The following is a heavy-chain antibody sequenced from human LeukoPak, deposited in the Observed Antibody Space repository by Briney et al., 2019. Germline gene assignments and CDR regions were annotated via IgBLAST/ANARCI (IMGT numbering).Heavy chain of an antibody. J-gene: IGHJ3*02. V-gene: IGHV3-48*01. CDR3: ARTINFDFWSGYYGAFDI. D-gene: IGHD3-3*01. CDR1: GFTFSSYS. Sequence: GGSLRLSCEASGFTFSSYSMNWVRQAPGKGLEWVSFISGRSTTIYYADSVKGRFTISRDNARNSLSLQMNSLRTEDTAVYYCARTINFDFWSGYYGAFDIWGQGTMVTVS. CDR2: ISGRSTTI.